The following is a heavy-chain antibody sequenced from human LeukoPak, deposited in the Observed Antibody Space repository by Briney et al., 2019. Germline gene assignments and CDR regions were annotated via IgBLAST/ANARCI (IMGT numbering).Heavy chain of an antibody. CDR2: ISGSGGST. J-gene: IGHJ4*02. Sequence: GGSLRLSCAVSGFTFSSYAMSWVRQAPGKGLEWVSVISGSGGSTYYADSVKGRFTISRDSSKNTLYLQMNSLRAEDTAVYYCAKGRGVVPPDFDYWGQGTLVTVSS. CDR3: AKGRGVVPPDFDY. CDR1: GFTFSSYA. D-gene: IGHD2-2*01. V-gene: IGHV3-23*01.